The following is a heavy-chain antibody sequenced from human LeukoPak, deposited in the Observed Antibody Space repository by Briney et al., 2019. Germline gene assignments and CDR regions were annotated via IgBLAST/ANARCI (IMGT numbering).Heavy chain of an antibody. J-gene: IGHJ4*02. CDR1: GFTFSSYA. CDR3: AKDGGLWVSAHWGDS. CDR2: ISGTGGRT. Sequence: GGSLRLSCAASGFTFSSYAMSWVRQAPGKGLEWVSAISGTGGRTYYADSVKGRFTISRDNSKNTLYLQMNSLRAEDTAVYYCAKDGGLWVSAHWGDSWGRGTLVTVSS. D-gene: IGHD7-27*01. V-gene: IGHV3-23*01.